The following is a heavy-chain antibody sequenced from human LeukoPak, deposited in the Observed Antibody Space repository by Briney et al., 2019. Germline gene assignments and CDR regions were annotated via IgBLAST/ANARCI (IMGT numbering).Heavy chain of an antibody. CDR2: ISWNSGSI. CDR3: AKDRSYSGPFDY. V-gene: IGHV3-9*01. D-gene: IGHD1-26*01. CDR1: GFTFDDYA. Sequence: PGRSLRLSCAASGFTFDDYAMHWVRHAPGKGLEWVSGISWNSGSIGYADSVKGRFTISRDNAKNSLYLQMNSLRAEDTALYYCAKDRSYSGPFDYWGQGTLVTVSS. J-gene: IGHJ4*02.